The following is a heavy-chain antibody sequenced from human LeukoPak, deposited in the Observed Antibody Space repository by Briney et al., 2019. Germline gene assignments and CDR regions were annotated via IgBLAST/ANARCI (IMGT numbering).Heavy chain of an antibody. Sequence: SETLSLTCGVSGGSIDITNYWSWVRQAPGRGLEWIGEISHDGTTNYNSSLRSRVAMSFDRANNQFSLSLTSVTAADTAVYYCTRENRPFCPFAFWGQRVLVTVS. J-gene: IGHJ4*02. CDR2: ISHDGTT. V-gene: IGHV4-4*02. CDR3: TRENRPFCPFAF. CDR1: GGSIDITNY. D-gene: IGHD2/OR15-2a*01.